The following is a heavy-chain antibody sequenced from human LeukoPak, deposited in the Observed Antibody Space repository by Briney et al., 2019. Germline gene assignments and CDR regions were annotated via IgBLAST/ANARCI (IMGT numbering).Heavy chain of an antibody. J-gene: IGHJ6*02. D-gene: IGHD2-15*01. V-gene: IGHV1-18*01. Sequence: ASVKVSCKASGYTFTSYGVSWVRQAPGQGPEWMGWISVYNGNTSYAQRPQGRVTMTTDTSTSTAYVELRSLRSDDTAVYYCARGYCSGGRCYDILNYQYGMDVWGQGTTVTVSS. CDR2: ISVYNGNT. CDR3: ARGYCSGGRCYDILNYQYGMDV. CDR1: GYTFTSYG.